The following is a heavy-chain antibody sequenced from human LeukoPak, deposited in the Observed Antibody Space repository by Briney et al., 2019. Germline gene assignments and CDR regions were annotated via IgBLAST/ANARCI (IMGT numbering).Heavy chain of an antibody. D-gene: IGHD6-19*01. Sequence: GRSLRLSCAASGFTFSSYGMHWVRQAPGKGLEWVAVISYDGSNKYYADSVKGRFTISRDNSKNTLYLQMNSLRAEDTAVYYCARGPVAGARGGFDYWGQGTLVTVSS. CDR2: ISYDGSNK. V-gene: IGHV3-30*03. CDR3: ARGPVAGARGGFDY. CDR1: GFTFSSYG. J-gene: IGHJ4*02.